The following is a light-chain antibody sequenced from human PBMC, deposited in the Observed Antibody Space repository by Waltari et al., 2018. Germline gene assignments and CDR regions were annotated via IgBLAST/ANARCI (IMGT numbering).Light chain of an antibody. Sequence: DIQMTQSPSSLSASVGDRVTITCQARQDISNYLNWYQQKTGKAPKLLIYDASNLETGVPSRFSGSGSGTDFTFTISRLQPEDIATYYCQQYDNLPLFTFGPGTKVDIK. CDR3: QQYDNLPLFT. CDR2: DAS. CDR1: QDISNY. J-gene: IGKJ3*01. V-gene: IGKV1-33*01.